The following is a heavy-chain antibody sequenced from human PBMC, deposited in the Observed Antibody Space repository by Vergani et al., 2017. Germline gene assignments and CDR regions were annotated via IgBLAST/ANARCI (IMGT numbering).Heavy chain of an antibody. D-gene: IGHD5-18*01. V-gene: IGHV1-69*01. Sequence: QVQLVQSGAEVKKPGSSVKVSCKASGGTFSSYDISWVRQAPGQGLEWRGGSTPICGTANYAQKFQGRVTITADESTSTAYMELSSLRSEDTAVYYCARDRWDTAMVSGAFDIWGQGTMVTVSS. J-gene: IGHJ3*02. CDR2: STPICGTA. CDR3: ARDRWDTAMVSGAFDI. CDR1: GGTFSSYD.